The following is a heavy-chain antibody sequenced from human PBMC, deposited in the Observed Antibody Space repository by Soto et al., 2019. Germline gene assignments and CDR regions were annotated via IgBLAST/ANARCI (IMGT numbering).Heavy chain of an antibody. D-gene: IGHD5-18*01. CDR3: ARVDGYPHYYYYMDV. V-gene: IGHV3-66*01. CDR2: IYSGGST. Sequence: GGSLRLSCAASGFTVSSNYMSWVRQAPGKGLEWVSVIYSGGSTYYADSVKGRFTISRDNSKNTLYLQMNSLRAEDTAVYYCARVDGYPHYYYYMDVWGKGTTVTVSS. CDR1: GFTVSSNY. J-gene: IGHJ6*03.